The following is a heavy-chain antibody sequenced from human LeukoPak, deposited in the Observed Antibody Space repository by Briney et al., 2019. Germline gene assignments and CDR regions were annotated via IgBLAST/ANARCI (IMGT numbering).Heavy chain of an antibody. V-gene: IGHV3-21*01. CDR2: ISSSSYI. D-gene: IGHD6-13*01. CDR3: ARHTRGGSAAAGDY. J-gene: IGHJ4*02. Sequence: PGGSLRLSCAASGFTFSSYSMNWVRQAPGKGLEWVSSISSSSYIYYADSVKGRFTISRDNAKNSLYLQMNSLRAEDTAVYYCARHTRGGSAAAGDYWGQGTLVTVSS. CDR1: GFTFSSYS.